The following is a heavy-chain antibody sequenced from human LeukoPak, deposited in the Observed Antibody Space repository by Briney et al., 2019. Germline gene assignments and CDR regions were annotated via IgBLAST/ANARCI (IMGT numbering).Heavy chain of an antibody. V-gene: IGHV3-21*01. CDR3: ARSYSSSRGTFDY. J-gene: IGHJ4*02. D-gene: IGHD6-6*01. CDR2: ITSSSSYI. Sequence: PGGTLRLSCAVSGLTFSSYGMNWVRQAPGKGLEWVSSITSSSSYIYYADSVKGRFNTSRDNAKISLYLQMNSLRAEDTAVYYCARSYSSSRGTFDYWGQGTLVTVSS. CDR1: GLTFSSYG.